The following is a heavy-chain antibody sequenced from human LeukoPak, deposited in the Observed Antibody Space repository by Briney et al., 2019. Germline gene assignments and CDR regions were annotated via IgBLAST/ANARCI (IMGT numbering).Heavy chain of an antibody. D-gene: IGHD3-9*01. J-gene: IGHJ4*02. Sequence: GRSLRLSCAASGFTFSSYGMHWVRHGPGKGLEWVAVVSYDGSNKYYADSVKGRFTISRDNSKNTLYLQMNSLRAEDTAVYYCARDDRVLRYFDWLPTLDYWGQGTLVTVSS. CDR1: GFTFSSYG. CDR2: VSYDGSNK. CDR3: ARDDRVLRYFDWLPTLDY. V-gene: IGHV3-30*03.